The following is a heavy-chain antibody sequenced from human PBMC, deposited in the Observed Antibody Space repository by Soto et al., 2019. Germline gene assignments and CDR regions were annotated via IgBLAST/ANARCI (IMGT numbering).Heavy chain of an antibody. CDR1: GYTFTSYG. D-gene: IGHD2-2*01. Sequence: EASVKVSCKASGYTFTSYGISWVRQAPGQGLEWMGWISAYNGNTNYAQKLQDRVTMTTDTSTSTAYMELRSLRSDDTAVYYCARAACPFYCSSTSCYPGPPSCNWFDPWGQGTLVTVSS. V-gene: IGHV1-18*01. CDR2: ISAYNGNT. CDR3: ARAACPFYCSSTSCYPGPPSCNWFDP. J-gene: IGHJ5*02.